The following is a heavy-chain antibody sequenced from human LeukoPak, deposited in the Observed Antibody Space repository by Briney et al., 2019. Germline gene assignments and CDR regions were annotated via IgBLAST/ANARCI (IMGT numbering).Heavy chain of an antibody. V-gene: IGHV1-2*02. CDR2: IYPYTGAT. Sequence: ASVKVSFKASGYTFSGTGWYLYWLRQAPGQGLECMGWIYPYTGATHYAQKFQGRVAMTRDTSISTAYMELSRLRPDDTAVYYCARDGPAQMVDFDYWGQGTLVTVSS. J-gene: IGHJ4*02. CDR3: ARDGPAQMVDFDY. CDR1: GYTFSGTGWY. D-gene: IGHD3-10*01.